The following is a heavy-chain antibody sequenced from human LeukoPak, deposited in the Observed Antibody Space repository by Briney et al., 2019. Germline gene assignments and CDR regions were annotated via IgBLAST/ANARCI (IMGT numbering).Heavy chain of an antibody. D-gene: IGHD4-17*01. CDR2: IKSKTDGGIT. CDR3: TTDHYYGAKLDAFDI. CDR1: GFTFSSYA. J-gene: IGHJ3*02. Sequence: GGSLRLSCAASGFTFSSYAMSWVRQAPGKGLEWVGRIKSKTDGGITDYAAPVKGRFTISRDDSKNTLYLQMNSLKTEDTAVYYCTTDHYYGAKLDAFDIWGQGTMVTVSS. V-gene: IGHV3-15*01.